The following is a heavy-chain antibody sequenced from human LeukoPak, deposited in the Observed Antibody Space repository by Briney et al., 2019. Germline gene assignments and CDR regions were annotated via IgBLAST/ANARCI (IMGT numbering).Heavy chain of an antibody. D-gene: IGHD4-17*01. CDR2: MNPNSGNT. CDR1: GYTFTSYD. Sequence: ASVTVSFKASGYTFTSYDINWVRQATGQGLEWMGWMNPNSGNTGYAQKFQGRVTMTRNTSISTAYMELSSLRSEDTAVYYCARGRAYGDYVSLSAEIQYGMDVWGQGTTVTVSS. J-gene: IGHJ6*02. CDR3: ARGRAYGDYVSLSAEIQYGMDV. V-gene: IGHV1-8*01.